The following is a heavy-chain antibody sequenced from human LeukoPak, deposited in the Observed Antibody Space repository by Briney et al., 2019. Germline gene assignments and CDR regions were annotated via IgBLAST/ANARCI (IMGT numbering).Heavy chain of an antibody. J-gene: IGHJ4*02. CDR3: ARDRSYYYGSGSSSNNYFDY. CDR1: GFTFSSYS. D-gene: IGHD3-10*01. Sequence: GGSLRLSCAASGFTFSSYSMHWVRQAPGKGLEWVAVISDDGSNKYYADSVKGRFTISRDNSKNTLYLQMNSLRPEDTAVYYCARDRSYYYGSGSSSNNYFDYWGQGTLVTVSS. CDR2: ISDDGSNK. V-gene: IGHV3-30*03.